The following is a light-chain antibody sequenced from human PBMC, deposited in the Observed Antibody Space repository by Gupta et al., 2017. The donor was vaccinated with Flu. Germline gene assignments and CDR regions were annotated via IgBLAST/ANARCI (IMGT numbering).Light chain of an antibody. V-gene: IGKV3-20*01. Sequence: ILTQSPGTLSLSPGETATLSCRASQNINARHLAWYQQRPGQPPRLVVYDLSRRASGVPDRFSSSGSGTDFTLTITRLEPDDFAVYYCQQYGNSPLYSFGQGTKLEI. CDR2: DLS. CDR3: QQYGNSPLYS. J-gene: IGKJ2*03. CDR1: QNINARH.